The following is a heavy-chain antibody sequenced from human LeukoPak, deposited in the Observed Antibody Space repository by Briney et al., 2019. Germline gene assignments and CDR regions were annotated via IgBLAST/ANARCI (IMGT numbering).Heavy chain of an antibody. CDR2: ISWNSDSI. J-gene: IGHJ4*02. V-gene: IGHV3-9*01. CDR3: AKDTAPALGVAGDFDY. Sequence: SLRLSCAASGFTFDDYAMHWVRQAPGKGLEWVSGISWNSDSIGYADSVKGRFTISRDNAKNSLYLQMNSLRAEDTALYYCAKDTAPALGVAGDFDYWGQGTLVTVSS. D-gene: IGHD6-19*01. CDR1: GFTFDDYA.